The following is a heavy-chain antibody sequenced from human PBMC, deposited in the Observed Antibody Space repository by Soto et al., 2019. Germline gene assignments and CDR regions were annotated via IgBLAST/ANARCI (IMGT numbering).Heavy chain of an antibody. CDR1: GGSISSGGYY. CDR2: IYYSGST. J-gene: IGHJ6*03. Sequence: SETLSLTCPVSGGSISSGGYYWSWIRQHPGKGLEWIGYIYYSGSTYYNPSLKSRVTISVDTSKNQFSLKLSSVTAADTAVYYCARIRSLGYCTNGVCRGYYYYYMDVGGKGTTVTVSS. CDR3: ARIRSLGYCTNGVCRGYYYYYMDV. V-gene: IGHV4-31*03. D-gene: IGHD2-8*01.